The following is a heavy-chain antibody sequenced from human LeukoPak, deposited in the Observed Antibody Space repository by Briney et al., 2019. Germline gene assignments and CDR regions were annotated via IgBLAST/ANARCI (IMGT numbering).Heavy chain of an antibody. Sequence: ASVRVSCKASGYTFTSYGISWVRQAPGQGLEWMGWISAYNGNTNYAQKLQGRVTMTTDTSTSTAYMELRSLRSDDTAVYYCARDDFWSGYYTGGYWGQGTLVTVPS. V-gene: IGHV1-18*01. CDR2: ISAYNGNT. J-gene: IGHJ4*02. CDR1: GYTFTSYG. D-gene: IGHD3-3*01. CDR3: ARDDFWSGYYTGGY.